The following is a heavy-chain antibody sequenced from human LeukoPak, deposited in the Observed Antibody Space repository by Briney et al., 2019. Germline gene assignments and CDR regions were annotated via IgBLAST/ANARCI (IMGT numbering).Heavy chain of an antibody. D-gene: IGHD6-13*01. CDR1: GFTFSNYA. J-gene: IGHJ3*02. CDR2: ISSSSSYI. CDR3: ARDPQQLGDDAFDI. Sequence: GGSLRLSCAASGFTFSNYAMNWVRQAPGKGLEWVSSISSSSSYIYYADSVKGRFTISRDNAKNSLYLQMNSLRAEDTAVYYCARDPQQLGDDAFDIWGQGTMVTVSS. V-gene: IGHV3-21*01.